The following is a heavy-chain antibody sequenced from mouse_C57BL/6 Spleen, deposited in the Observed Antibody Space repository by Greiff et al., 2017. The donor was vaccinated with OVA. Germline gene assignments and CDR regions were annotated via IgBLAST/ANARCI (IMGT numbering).Heavy chain of an antibody. CDR2: INPSNGGT. CDR1: GYTFTSYW. Sequence: QVQLQQPGTELVKPGASVKLSCKASGYTFTSYWMHWVKQRPGQGLEWIGNINPSNGGTNYNEKFKSKATLTVDKSSSTAYMQLSSLTSEDSAVYYGAREGGGGYYEGAMDDWGQGTSVTVSS. V-gene: IGHV1-53*01. J-gene: IGHJ4*01. D-gene: IGHD2-3*01. CDR3: AREGGGGYYEGAMDD.